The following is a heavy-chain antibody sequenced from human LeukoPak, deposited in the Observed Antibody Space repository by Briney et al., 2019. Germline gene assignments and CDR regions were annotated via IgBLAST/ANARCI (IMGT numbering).Heavy chain of an antibody. CDR3: ARRVFDFWSGQTSKYYYYYMDV. D-gene: IGHD3-3*01. CDR1: AYTFTNYG. Sequence: ASVKVSCKASAYTFTNYGIAWVRQAPGQGLEWMGWISAHNGNTNYAQKLQGRVTMTTDTSTSTAYMELSSLRSEDTAVYYCARRVFDFWSGQTSKYYYYYMDVWGKGTTVTVSS. J-gene: IGHJ6*03. V-gene: IGHV1-18*01. CDR2: ISAHNGNT.